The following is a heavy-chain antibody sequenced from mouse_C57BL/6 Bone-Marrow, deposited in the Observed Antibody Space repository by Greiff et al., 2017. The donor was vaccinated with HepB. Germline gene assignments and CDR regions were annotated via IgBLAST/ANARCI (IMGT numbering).Heavy chain of an antibody. Sequence: VQLQQPGAELVRPGTSVKLSCKASGYTFTSYWMHWVKQRPGQGLEWIGVIDPSDSYTNYKHKFKGKNTLTVDTSSRTAYRQLSSLTSEDSGVYYCARFSNPFDVWGTGTTVTVAS. V-gene: IGHV1-59*01. J-gene: IGHJ1*03. CDR2: IDPSDSYT. CDR1: GYTFTSYW. CDR3: ARFSNPFDV.